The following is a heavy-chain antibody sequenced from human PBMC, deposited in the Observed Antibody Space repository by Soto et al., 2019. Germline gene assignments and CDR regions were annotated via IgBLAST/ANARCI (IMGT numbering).Heavy chain of an antibody. V-gene: IGHV1-69*13. J-gene: IGHJ5*02. CDR2: IIPIFGTA. D-gene: IGHD3-3*01. CDR3: ARDGSHRDFWSGYDQTYNWCDP. Sequence: SVKVSCKASGGTFSSYAISWVRQAPGQGLEWMGGIIPIFGTANYAQKFQGRVTITADESTSTAYMELSSLRSEDTAVYYCARDGSHRDFWSGYDQTYNWCDPWGQGTMGTVSS. CDR1: GGTFSSYA.